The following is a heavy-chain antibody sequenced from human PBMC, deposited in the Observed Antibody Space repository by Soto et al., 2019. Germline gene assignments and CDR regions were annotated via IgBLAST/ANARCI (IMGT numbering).Heavy chain of an antibody. CDR1: GYTFTSYG. CDR2: ISAYNGNT. V-gene: IGHV1-18*01. D-gene: IGHD3-10*01. Sequence: ASVKVSCKASGYTFTSYGISWVRQAPGQGLEWMGWISAYNGNTNYAQMLQGRVTMTTDTSTSTAYMELRSLRSDDTAVYYCARGVGSGTYYNQYNWFDPWGQGTLVTVSS. CDR3: ARGVGSGTYYNQYNWFDP. J-gene: IGHJ5*02.